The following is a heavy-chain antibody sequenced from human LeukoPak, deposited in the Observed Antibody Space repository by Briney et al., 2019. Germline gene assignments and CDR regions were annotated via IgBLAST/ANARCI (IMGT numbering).Heavy chain of an antibody. V-gene: IGHV3-33*01. CDR2: VWYDGSNN. J-gene: IGHJ5*02. CDR3: ARDLWYNNPSNWFDP. D-gene: IGHD1-1*01. CDR1: GFTFSSHG. Sequence: PAGTLCLTCAASGFTFSSHGMHWVSQGQPQGLEWVAVVWYDGSNNSYEDSVRGRFTISRDNSKNTLYLQMNSLRAEDTAVYYCARDLWYNNPSNWFDPWGQGTLVTVSS.